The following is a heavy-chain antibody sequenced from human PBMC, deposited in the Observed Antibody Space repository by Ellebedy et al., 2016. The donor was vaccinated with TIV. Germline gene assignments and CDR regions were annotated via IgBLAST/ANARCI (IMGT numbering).Heavy chain of an antibody. Sequence: SETLTLTXPVSGVPITVSNWLPWVRQPAGKRLALIGEMFHSGSSNYSPSLKSRTSISLDRTNNTFSLKMTSVTAADTAIYYCARFSTSGWYMDVWGQGTTVTVSS. CDR1: GVPITVSNW. D-gene: IGHD6-13*01. J-gene: IGHJ6*02. CDR2: MFHSGSS. CDR3: ARFSTSGWYMDV. V-gene: IGHV4-4*02.